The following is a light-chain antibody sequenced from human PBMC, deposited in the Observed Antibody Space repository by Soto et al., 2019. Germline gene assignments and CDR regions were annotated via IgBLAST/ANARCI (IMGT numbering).Light chain of an antibody. CDR1: QSVSSN. CDR2: GAS. J-gene: IGKJ1*01. CDR3: QQYGSSPVRT. V-gene: IGKV3-15*01. Sequence: EIVMTQSPATLSVSPGERATLSCRASQSVSSNLAWYQQKPGQAPTLLIYGASARASGIPARFSGSGSGTEFTLTISRLEPEDFAVYYCQQYGSSPVRTFGQGTKVEIK.